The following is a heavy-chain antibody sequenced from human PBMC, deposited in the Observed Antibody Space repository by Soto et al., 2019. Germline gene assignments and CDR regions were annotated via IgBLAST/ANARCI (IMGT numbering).Heavy chain of an antibody. CDR1: GGSFSGYY. CDR2: INHSGST. J-gene: IGHJ4*02. CDR3: ARSRGMTTVVFFDY. V-gene: IGHV4-34*01. D-gene: IGHD4-17*01. Sequence: PSETLSLTCAVYGGSFSGYYWSWIRQPPGKGLEWIGEINHSGSTNYNPSLKSRVTISVDTSKNQFSLKLSSVTAADTAVYYCARSRGMTTVVFFDYWGQGTLVTVSS.